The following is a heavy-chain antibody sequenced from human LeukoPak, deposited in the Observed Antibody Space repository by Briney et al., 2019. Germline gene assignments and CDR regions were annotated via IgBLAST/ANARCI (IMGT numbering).Heavy chain of an antibody. D-gene: IGHD1-26*01. CDR3: ARGRYSGSYFYFDY. Sequence: SETLSLTCTVSGGSISSYYWSWIRHPPGKGLEWIGYIYYSGSTNYNRSLKSRVTISVDTSKNQFSLKLSSVTAADTAVYYCARGRYSGSYFYFDYWGQGTLVTVSS. V-gene: IGHV4-59*01. CDR1: GGSISSYY. J-gene: IGHJ4*02. CDR2: IYYSGST.